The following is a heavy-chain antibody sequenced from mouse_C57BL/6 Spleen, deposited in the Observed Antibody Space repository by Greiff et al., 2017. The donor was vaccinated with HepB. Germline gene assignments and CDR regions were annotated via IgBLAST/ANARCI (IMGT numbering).Heavy chain of an antibody. Sequence: QVQLQQSGPELVKPGASVKISCKASGYAFSSSWMNWVKQRPGKGLEWIGRIYPGDGDTNYNGKFKGKATLTADKSSSTAYMQLSSLTSEDSAVYFGARGDYYGSSFDYWGQGTTLTVSS. CDR2: IYPGDGDT. CDR3: ARGDYYGSSFDY. D-gene: IGHD1-1*01. V-gene: IGHV1-82*01. J-gene: IGHJ2*01. CDR1: GYAFSSSW.